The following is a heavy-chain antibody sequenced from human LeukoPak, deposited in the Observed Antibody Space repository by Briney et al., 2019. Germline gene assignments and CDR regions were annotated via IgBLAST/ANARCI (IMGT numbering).Heavy chain of an antibody. CDR3: ARKYSGTNPFDY. CDR1: GFTLNNYA. Sequence: GGSLRLSCAASGFTLNNYAMSWVRQAPGKGLEWVSIINNSGGSTYYADSVKGQFTISRDLSKNTLYLQMNSLRAEDTALYYCARKYSGTNPFDYWGQGTLVTVSS. J-gene: IGHJ4*02. D-gene: IGHD1-26*01. V-gene: IGHV3-23*01. CDR2: INNSGGST.